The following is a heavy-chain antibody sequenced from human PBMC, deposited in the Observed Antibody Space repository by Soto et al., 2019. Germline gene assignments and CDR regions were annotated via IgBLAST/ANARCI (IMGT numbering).Heavy chain of an antibody. J-gene: IGHJ4*02. CDR2: ISGSGGST. V-gene: IGHV3-23*01. D-gene: IGHD6-13*01. Sequence: GGSLRLSCAASGFTFSSYAMSWVRQAPGKGLEWVSAISGSGGSTYYADSVKGRVTISRDNSKNTLYLQMNSLRAEDTAVYYCAAGYSSSWYYFDYWGQGTLVTVSS. CDR3: AAGYSSSWYYFDY. CDR1: GFTFSSYA.